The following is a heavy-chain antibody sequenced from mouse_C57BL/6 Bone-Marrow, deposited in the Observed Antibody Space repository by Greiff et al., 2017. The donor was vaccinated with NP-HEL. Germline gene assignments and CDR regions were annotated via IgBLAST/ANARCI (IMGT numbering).Heavy chain of an antibody. CDR2: IDPSDSYT. CDR1: GYTFTSSW. J-gene: IGHJ2*01. CDR3: ARLPYHFDY. V-gene: IGHV1-50*01. D-gene: IGHD6-5*01. Sequence: QVQLQQPGAELVKPGASVKLSCKASGYTFTSSWMQWVKQRPGQGLEWIGEIDPSDSYTNYNQKFKGKATLTVDTASNTAYMLLSSLTSEDSAVYYCARLPYHFDYWGQGTTLTVSS.